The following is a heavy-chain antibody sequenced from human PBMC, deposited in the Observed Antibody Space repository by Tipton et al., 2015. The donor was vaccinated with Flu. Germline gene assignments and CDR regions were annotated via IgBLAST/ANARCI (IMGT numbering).Heavy chain of an antibody. Sequence: GLVKPSETLSLTCTVSGGSISSYYWSWIRQPPGKGLEWIGYIYYSGSTNYNPSLKSRVTISVDTSKNQFSLKLSSVTAADTAVYYCARGRKTAMVKVWFDPWGQGTLVTVSS. CDR2: IYYSGST. CDR3: ARGRKTAMVKVWFDP. J-gene: IGHJ5*02. V-gene: IGHV4-59*01. CDR1: GGSISSYY. D-gene: IGHD5-18*01.